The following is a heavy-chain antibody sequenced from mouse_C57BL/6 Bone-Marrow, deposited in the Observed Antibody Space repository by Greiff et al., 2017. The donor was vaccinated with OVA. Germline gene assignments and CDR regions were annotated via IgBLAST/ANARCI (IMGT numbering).Heavy chain of an antibody. CDR3: ASCYYYGSSPYWYFDV. CDR2: ILPGSGST. D-gene: IGHD1-1*01. V-gene: IGHV1-9*01. Sequence: QVQLQQSGAELMKPGASVKLSCKATGYTFTGYWIEWVKQRPGHGLEWIGEILPGSGSTNYNEKFKGKATFTADTSSNTAYMQLSSLTTEDSAIYYCASCYYYGSSPYWYFDVWGTGTTVTVSS. CDR1: GYTFTGYW. J-gene: IGHJ1*03.